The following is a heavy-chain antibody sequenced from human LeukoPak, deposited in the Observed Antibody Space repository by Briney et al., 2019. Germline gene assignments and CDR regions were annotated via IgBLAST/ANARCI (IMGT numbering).Heavy chain of an antibody. D-gene: IGHD4-23*01. Sequence: GGTLRLSCAASGFTFSSYGMSWVRQAPGKGLEWVAVISYDGSNKYYADSVKGRFTISRDNSKNTLYLRMNSLRADDTAVYYCGRVGVDYGGNGGDAFDIWGQGTMVTVSS. V-gene: IGHV3-30*03. CDR3: GRVGVDYGGNGGDAFDI. CDR1: GFTFSSYG. J-gene: IGHJ3*02. CDR2: ISYDGSNK.